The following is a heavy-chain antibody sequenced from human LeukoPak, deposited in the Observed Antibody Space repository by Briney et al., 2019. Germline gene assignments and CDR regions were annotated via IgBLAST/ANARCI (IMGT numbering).Heavy chain of an antibody. CDR2: MNPNSGNT. D-gene: IGHD3-10*01. CDR1: GYTFTSYG. J-gene: IGHJ4*02. V-gene: IGHV1-8*03. Sequence: ASVKVSCKASGYTFTSYGISWVRQAPGQGLEWMGWMNPNSGNTGYAQKFQGRVTITRNTSISTAYMELSSLRSEDTAVYYRARGNAFGELLYSVFDYWGQGTLVTVSS. CDR3: ARGNAFGELLYSVFDY.